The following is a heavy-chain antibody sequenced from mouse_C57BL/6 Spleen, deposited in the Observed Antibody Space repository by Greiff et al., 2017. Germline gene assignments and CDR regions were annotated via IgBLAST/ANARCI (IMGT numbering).Heavy chain of an antibody. CDR2: ISDGGSYT. D-gene: IGHD2-3*01. J-gene: IGHJ2*01. V-gene: IGHV5-4*03. CDR3: ARWLLYYFDY. Sequence: EVKLVESGGGLVKPGGSLKLSCAASGFTFSSYAMSWVRQTPEKRLEWVATISDGGSYTNYPDNVKGRFTISRNNAKNNLYLQMSHLKSYDTAMYYCARWLLYYFDYWGQGTTLTVSS. CDR1: GFTFSSYA.